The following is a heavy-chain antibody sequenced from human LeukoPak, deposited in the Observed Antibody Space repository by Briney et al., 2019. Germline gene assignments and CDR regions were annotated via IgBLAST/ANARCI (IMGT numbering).Heavy chain of an antibody. CDR2: INHSGST. Sequence: PSETLSLTCVVYGESFSGYYWTWIRQPPGKELEWIGEINHSGSTNYNPSLKSRVTISVDTSKNQFSLKLSSVTAADTAVYYCARRKDIVVVVAATVWFDPWGQGTLVTVSS. CDR3: ARRKDIVVVVAATVWFDP. D-gene: IGHD2-15*01. J-gene: IGHJ5*02. V-gene: IGHV4-34*01. CDR1: GESFSGYY.